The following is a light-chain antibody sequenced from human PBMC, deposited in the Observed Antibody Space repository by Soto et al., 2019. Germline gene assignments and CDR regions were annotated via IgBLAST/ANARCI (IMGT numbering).Light chain of an antibody. J-gene: IGKJ4*01. CDR1: QSISSW. CDR3: QQYNTYSSLT. Sequence: DIQMTQSPSTLSASVGDRVSIXCRASQSISSWLAWYQQKLGRAPRLLIYDASSLESGVPSRFSGSGYGTEFTLTISSLQPDDFATYYCQQYNTYSSLTFGGGTKVDIK. V-gene: IGKV1-5*01. CDR2: DAS.